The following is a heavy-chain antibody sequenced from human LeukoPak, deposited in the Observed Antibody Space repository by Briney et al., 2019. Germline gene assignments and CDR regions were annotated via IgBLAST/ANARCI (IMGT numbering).Heavy chain of an antibody. Sequence: ASVTVSCKASGYTFTDYYLHWVRQAPGQGLAWMGWVNPNSGGTNYAQKFQGRVTMTRDTSISTAYMELSRLRSDDTAVYYCASSRGSWQWLVLDAFDIWGQGTMVTGSS. CDR1: GYTFTDYY. V-gene: IGHV1-2*02. D-gene: IGHD6-19*01. CDR3: ASSRGSWQWLVLDAFDI. CDR2: VNPNSGGT. J-gene: IGHJ3*02.